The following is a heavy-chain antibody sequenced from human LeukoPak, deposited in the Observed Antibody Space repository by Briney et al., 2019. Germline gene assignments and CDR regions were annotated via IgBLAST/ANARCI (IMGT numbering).Heavy chain of an antibody. V-gene: IGHV1-2*02. J-gene: IGHJ4*02. CDR2: INPYSGAT. CDR3: ARIRGGNNYHFDY. D-gene: IGHD1-26*01. CDR1: GYTFTGYY. Sequence: ASVKVSWKASGYTFTGYYMHWVRQAPGQGLEWMGWINPYSGATNYAQKLQGRVTMARDTSISTAYMDLSRLTSDDTAVYYCARIRGGNNYHFDYWGQGTLVTVSS.